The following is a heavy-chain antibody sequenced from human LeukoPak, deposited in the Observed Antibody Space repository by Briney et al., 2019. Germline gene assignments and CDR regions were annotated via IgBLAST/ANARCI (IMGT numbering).Heavy chain of an antibody. CDR3: ARDALGVVVTPSAEYFQH. D-gene: IGHD2-21*02. CDR2: IWSDGSNK. V-gene: IGHV3-33*01. Sequence: GGSLRLSCAASGFTFSRYGMHWFLQSPGKGLEWVAVIWSDGSNKFYADSVKGRFTLSRDNSRNTLYLQMNTLRTDDTAIYYCARDALGVVVTPSAEYFQHWGQGTPVTVSS. J-gene: IGHJ1*01. CDR1: GFTFSRYG.